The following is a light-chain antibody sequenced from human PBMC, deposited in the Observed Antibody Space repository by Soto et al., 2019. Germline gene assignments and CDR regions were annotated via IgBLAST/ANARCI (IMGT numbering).Light chain of an antibody. V-gene: IGKV1-8*01. CDR1: QGISSY. J-gene: IGKJ4*01. CDR3: HQYYSYPRLT. Sequence: AIRMTQSPSSFSASTGDRVTITCRASQGISSYLAWYQQKPGKAPKLLIYAASTLQSGVPSRFSGSGSGTDFTLTISCLQAEDFATYYYHQYYSYPRLTFGGGTKVEIK. CDR2: AAS.